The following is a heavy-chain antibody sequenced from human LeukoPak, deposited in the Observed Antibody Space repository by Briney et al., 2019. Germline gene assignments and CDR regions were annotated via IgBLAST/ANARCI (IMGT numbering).Heavy chain of an antibody. Sequence: ASVKVSCKASGYTFTSYAMNWVRQAPRQGLEWMGWINTNTGNPTYAQGFIGRFVFSLDTSVSTAYLQISSLKAEDTAVYYCARLATVTTGPYYYYNMDVWGQGTTVTVSS. D-gene: IGHD4-17*01. CDR1: GYTFTSYA. V-gene: IGHV7-4-1*02. CDR3: ARLATVTTGPYYYYNMDV. J-gene: IGHJ6*02. CDR2: INTNTGNP.